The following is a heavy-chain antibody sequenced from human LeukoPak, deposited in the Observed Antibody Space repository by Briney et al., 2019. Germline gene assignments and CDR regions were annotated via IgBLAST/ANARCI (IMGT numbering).Heavy chain of an antibody. CDR2: IHPDDSDI. J-gene: IGHJ4*02. V-gene: IGHV5-51*01. CDR1: GYSFTNYW. Sequence: GESLKISCLASGYSFTNYWVGWVRQMPGEGLEWMGIIHPDDSDIRYNPSFQGQVTMSADKSIITAYLQWSSLKASDTAMYFCARPDGSGSYFDFRGQGTLVTVSS. D-gene: IGHD3-10*01. CDR3: ARPDGSGSYFDF.